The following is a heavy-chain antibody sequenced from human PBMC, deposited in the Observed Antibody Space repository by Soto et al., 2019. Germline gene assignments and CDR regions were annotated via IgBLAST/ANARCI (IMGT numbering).Heavy chain of an antibody. V-gene: IGHV4-34*01. J-gene: IGHJ4*02. CDR1: GGSFSGYY. CDR2: INHSGST. CDR3: ARGAPRYGSGSYYKGSVATTRYYFDY. D-gene: IGHD3-10*01. Sequence: PSETLSLTCAVYGGSFSGYYWSWIRQPPGKGLEWIGEINHSGSTNYNPSLKSRVTISVDTSKNQFSLKLSSVTAADTAVYYCARGAPRYGSGSYYKGSVATTRYYFDYWGKGTLVTVSS.